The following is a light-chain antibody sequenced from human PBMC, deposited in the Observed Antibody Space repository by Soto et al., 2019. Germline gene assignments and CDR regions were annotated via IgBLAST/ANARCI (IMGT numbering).Light chain of an antibody. Sequence: EIVLTQSPGTLSLSPGERATLSCRTSQSVTTSYLAWYQQRPGQPPRLLIYGASNRATDIADRFSGSGSGTDFTLTISGVEPEDFAVYYCQQFATSPRTFGQGTKVDIK. CDR3: QQFATSPRT. V-gene: IGKV3-20*01. CDR2: GAS. J-gene: IGKJ1*01. CDR1: QSVTTSY.